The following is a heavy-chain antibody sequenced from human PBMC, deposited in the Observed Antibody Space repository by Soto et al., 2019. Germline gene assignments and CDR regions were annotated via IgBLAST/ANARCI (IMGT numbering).Heavy chain of an antibody. CDR3: ARVARYGSGSYYFDY. CDR2: IKHTGGT. CDR1: GDSIKTETW. D-gene: IGHD3-10*01. J-gene: IGHJ4*02. V-gene: IGHV4-4*02. Sequence: PSETLSLTCAVSGDSIKTETWWSWLRQLPGKGLEWIGEIKHTGGTNSNPALKSRVTISVDTTKNQFSLKLSSVTAADTAVYYCARVARYGSGSYYFDYWGQGTLVTVSS.